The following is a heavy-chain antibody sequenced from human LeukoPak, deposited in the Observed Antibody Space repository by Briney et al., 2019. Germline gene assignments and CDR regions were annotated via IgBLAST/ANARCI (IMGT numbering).Heavy chain of an antibody. CDR3: ARASGGYNGMDAFDI. CDR1: GGSISSGSYY. D-gene: IGHD5-18*01. V-gene: IGHV4-61*02. CDR2: IYTSGST. Sequence: SQTLSLTCTVSGGSISSGSYYWSWIRQPAGKGLEWIGRIYTSGSTNYNPSLKSRVTISVDTSKNQFSLKLSSVTAADTAVYYCARASGGYNGMDAFDIWGQGTMVTVSS. J-gene: IGHJ3*02.